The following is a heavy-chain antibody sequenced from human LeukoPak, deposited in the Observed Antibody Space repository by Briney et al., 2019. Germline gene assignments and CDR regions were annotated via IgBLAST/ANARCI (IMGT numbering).Heavy chain of an antibody. CDR3: ARDQRYCSSSSCPWEPFDY. CDR2: IKQDGSEK. J-gene: IGHJ4*02. Sequence: PGGSLRLSCAASGFTFSSYWMSWVRQAPGKGLEWVANIKQDGSEKYYVDSVKGRFTISRDNAKNSLYLQMNSLRAEDTAVYYCARDQRYCSSSSCPWEPFDYWGQGPLVTVSS. D-gene: IGHD2-2*01. CDR1: GFTFSSYW. V-gene: IGHV3-7*05.